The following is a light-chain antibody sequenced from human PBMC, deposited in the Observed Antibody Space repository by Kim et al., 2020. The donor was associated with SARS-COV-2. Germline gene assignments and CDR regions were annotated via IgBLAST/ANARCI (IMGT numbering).Light chain of an antibody. Sequence: GKTVSISCTRSSGSIASNYVQWYQQRPGSSPTTVIYEDNQRPSGVSDRFSGSIDRSSNSASLTISGLKTEDEADYYCQSYDSTNWVFGGGTQLTVL. J-gene: IGLJ3*02. CDR3: QSYDSTNWV. V-gene: IGLV6-57*01. CDR1: SGSIASNY. CDR2: EDN.